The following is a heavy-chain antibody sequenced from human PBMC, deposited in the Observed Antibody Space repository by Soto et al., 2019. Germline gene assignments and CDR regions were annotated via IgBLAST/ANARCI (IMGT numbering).Heavy chain of an antibody. Sequence: PGGSLRLSCAASGFTLTTYSMNWVRQASGKGLEWVASISGSSSHIYYADSVKGRFTISRDNARNSLYLQMNSLRAEDTAVYYCVRERGLSSYYGMDVWGQGTTVTVSS. V-gene: IGHV3-21*01. CDR3: VRERGLSSYYGMDV. CDR2: ISGSSSHI. CDR1: GFTLTTYS. J-gene: IGHJ6*02. D-gene: IGHD3-10*01.